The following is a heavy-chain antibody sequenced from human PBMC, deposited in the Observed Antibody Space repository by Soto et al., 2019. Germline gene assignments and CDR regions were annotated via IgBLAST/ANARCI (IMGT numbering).Heavy chain of an antibody. Sequence: ETLSLACIVSVGSISEKYWNWVRQPPGKGLEWIGLIFANGHTDYNPSLKSRVTMSVDASKNQFSLRLTSMTAADTAVYYCVASLAASGLNWLDPWGRGTLVTVSS. CDR3: VASLAASGLNWLDP. CDR1: VGSISEKY. J-gene: IGHJ5*02. V-gene: IGHV4-4*07. D-gene: IGHD6-13*01. CDR2: IFANGHT.